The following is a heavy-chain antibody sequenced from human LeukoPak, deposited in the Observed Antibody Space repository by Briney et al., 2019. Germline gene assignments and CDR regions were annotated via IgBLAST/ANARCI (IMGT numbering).Heavy chain of an antibody. CDR2: INHSGST. J-gene: IGHJ4*02. V-gene: IGHV4-34*01. Sequence: SETLSLTCAVYGGSFSGYNWSWLRQPPGKGLEWLGEINHSGSTNYNPSLKSRVTKLVDTSKNQFSLKLRSVTAADTAVYFCARTRSSWYRGGFDYWGQGTLVTVSS. D-gene: IGHD6-13*01. CDR1: GGSFSGYN. CDR3: ARTRSSWYRGGFDY.